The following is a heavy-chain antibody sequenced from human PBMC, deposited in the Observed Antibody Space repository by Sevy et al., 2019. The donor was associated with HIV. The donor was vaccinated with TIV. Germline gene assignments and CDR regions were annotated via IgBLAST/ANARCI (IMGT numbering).Heavy chain of an antibody. CDR1: GFAFSSHA. CDR3: ARAGEYRIKWYPLY. V-gene: IGHV3-30-3*01. Sequence: GGSLRLSCAASGFAFSSHAMHWVRQAPGKGLEWVAVISYEGTETFYAASVEGRFTISRDNSKNMLSLQINSLRPEDTAVYYCARAGEYRIKWYPLYWGHGTLVTVSS. J-gene: IGHJ4*01. CDR2: ISYEGTET. D-gene: IGHD6-6*01.